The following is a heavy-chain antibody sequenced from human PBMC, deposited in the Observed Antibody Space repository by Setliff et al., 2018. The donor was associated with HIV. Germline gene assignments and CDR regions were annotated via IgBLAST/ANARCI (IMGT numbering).Heavy chain of an antibody. CDR1: GFRFRSYW. CDR3: ARWGSGSYERVFDY. V-gene: IGHV3-7*01. Sequence: AGGSLRLSCAASGFRFRSYWMSWVRQAPGKGLESVANVKQDGTETLYVDSVKGRFTISRDNANNLVYLQMNSLRVEDTAVYFCARWGSGSYERVFDYWGQGMLVTAPQ. D-gene: IGHD1-26*01. J-gene: IGHJ4*02. CDR2: VKQDGTET.